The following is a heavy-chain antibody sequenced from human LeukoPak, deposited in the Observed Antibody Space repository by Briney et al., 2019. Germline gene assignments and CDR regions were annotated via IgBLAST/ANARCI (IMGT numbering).Heavy chain of an antibody. V-gene: IGHV1-2*02. D-gene: IGHD3-10*01. CDR1: GYTFTGYY. CDR3: ASRTMVRGTTVDY. Sequence: GASVKVSCKASGYTFTGYYMHWVRQAPGQGLEWMGWINPNSGGTNYAQKFQGRVTMTRDTSISTAYMELSSLRSEDTAVYYCASRTMVRGTTVDYWGQGTLVTVSS. J-gene: IGHJ4*02. CDR2: INPNSGGT.